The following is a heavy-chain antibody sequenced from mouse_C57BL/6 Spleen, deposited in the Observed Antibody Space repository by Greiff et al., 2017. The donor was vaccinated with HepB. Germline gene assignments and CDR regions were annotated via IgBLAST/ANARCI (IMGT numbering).Heavy chain of an antibody. CDR1: GFTFSSYA. Sequence: EVKLEESGGGLVKPGGSLKLSCAASGFTFSSYAMSWVRQTPEKRLEWVATISDGGSYTYYPDNVKGRFTISRDNAKNNLYLQMSHLKSEDTAMYYCARKGLRRGWFAYWGQGTLVTVSA. V-gene: IGHV5-4*03. CDR3: ARKGLRRGWFAY. CDR2: ISDGGSYT. D-gene: IGHD2-4*01. J-gene: IGHJ3*01.